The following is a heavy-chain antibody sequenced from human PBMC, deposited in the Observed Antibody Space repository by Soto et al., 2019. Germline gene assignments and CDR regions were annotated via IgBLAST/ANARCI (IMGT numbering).Heavy chain of an antibody. CDR2: ISYDGSNE. CDR3: VIVWFLEWFTPRGFDF. CDR1: GFTFSSHG. J-gene: IGHJ4*02. V-gene: IGHV3-30*03. Sequence: PGGYLRLSCAASGFTFSSHGMHWVRQAPGKGLEWVAVISYDGSNEYYAASVKGRFTISRDNSKNTLYLQMNSLRPDDAAVYYCVIVWFLEWFTPRGFDFLGPG. D-gene: IGHD3-3*01.